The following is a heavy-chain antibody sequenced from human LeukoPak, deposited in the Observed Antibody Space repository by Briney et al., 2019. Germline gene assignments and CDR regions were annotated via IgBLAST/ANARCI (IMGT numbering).Heavy chain of an antibody. CDR3: AKDRGGWSHFDY. CDR1: GFTVSRNY. J-gene: IGHJ4*02. D-gene: IGHD2-15*01. V-gene: IGHV3-53*05. Sequence: PGGSLRLSCAASGFTVSRNYMSWVRQAPGKGLEWVSVIYSGGSTYYADSVKGRFTISRDNSKNSLYLQMNSLRTEDTALYYCAKDRGGWSHFDYWGQGTLVTVSS. CDR2: IYSGGST.